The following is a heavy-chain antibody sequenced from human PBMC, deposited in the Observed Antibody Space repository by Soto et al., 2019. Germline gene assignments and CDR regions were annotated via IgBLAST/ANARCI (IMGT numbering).Heavy chain of an antibody. D-gene: IGHD6-19*01. CDR3: ARDFSIAVAGDXFDY. Sequence: ASVKVSFKASGYTFTSYGISWVRQAPGQGLEWMGWISAYNGNTNYAQKLQGRVTMTTDTSTSTAYMELRSLRSDDTAVYYCARDFSIAVAGDXFDYWGQGTLVTVSS. CDR2: ISAYNGNT. V-gene: IGHV1-18*01. CDR1: GYTFTSYG. J-gene: IGHJ4*02.